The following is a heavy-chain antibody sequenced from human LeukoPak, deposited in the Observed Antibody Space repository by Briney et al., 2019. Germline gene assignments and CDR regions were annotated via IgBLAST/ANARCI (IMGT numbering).Heavy chain of an antibody. V-gene: IGHV4-39*01. CDR1: GGSISSSSYY. CDR3: AWGDGMDV. D-gene: IGHD3-16*01. J-gene: IGHJ6*02. CDR2: IYYSGDP. Sequence: SETLSLTCTVSGGSISSSSYYWGWIRQPPGEGLGWNGCIYYSGDPYYNPSLKSRVALPVDSSKNQFSLKVTAVAPADTAVYYCAWGDGMDVWGQGTTVTVS.